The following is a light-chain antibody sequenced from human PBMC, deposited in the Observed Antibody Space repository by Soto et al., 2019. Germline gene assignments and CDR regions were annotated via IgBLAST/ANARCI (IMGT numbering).Light chain of an antibody. Sequence: IVITQSPASLSVSPLEIVAPSGMASQSVRSELAWYQQKSGQPPRLLIYGASTRATGIPARFSGSGSGTEFTLTINDLQSEDFAVYYCQQYERWPPLTFGGGTKVDIK. CDR2: GAS. CDR1: QSVRSE. V-gene: IGKV3-15*01. J-gene: IGKJ4*01. CDR3: QQYERWPPLT.